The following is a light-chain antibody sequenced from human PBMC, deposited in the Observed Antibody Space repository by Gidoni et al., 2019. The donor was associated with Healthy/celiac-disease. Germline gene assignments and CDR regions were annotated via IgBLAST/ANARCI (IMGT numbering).Light chain of an antibody. CDR1: QSISSW. J-gene: IGKJ1*01. CDR2: KAS. Sequence: DIQMTQSPSTLSASVGDSVTITCRASQSISSWLAWYPQKPGKAPKLLIYKASSLESGVPSRFGGSGSGTEFTLTISSLQPDDFATYYCQQYNSYVWTFGQGTKVEIK. V-gene: IGKV1-5*03. CDR3: QQYNSYVWT.